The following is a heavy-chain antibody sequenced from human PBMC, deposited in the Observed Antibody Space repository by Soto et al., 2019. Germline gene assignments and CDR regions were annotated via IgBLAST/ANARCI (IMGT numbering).Heavy chain of an antibody. V-gene: IGHV4-61*01. CDR3: ARVPNSGYLILYYYYGMDV. CDR1: GCSVSSGSYY. J-gene: IGHJ6*02. CDR2: IYYSGST. D-gene: IGHD5-12*01. Sequence: PSETLSLTCTVSGCSVSSGSYYWSWIRQPPGKGLEWIGYIYYSGSTNYNPSLKSRVTISVDTSKNQFSLKLSSVTAADTAVYYCARVPNSGYLILYYYYGMDVWGQGTTVTVSS.